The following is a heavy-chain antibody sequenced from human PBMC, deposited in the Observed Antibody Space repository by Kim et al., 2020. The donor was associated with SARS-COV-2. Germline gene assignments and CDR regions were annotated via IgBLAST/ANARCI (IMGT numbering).Heavy chain of an antibody. Sequence: INHAATGKGRVTISRDNTKNTMYLQMNSQRAEDTAVYYCARDLGDYGMDVWGQGTTVTVSS. V-gene: IGHV3-53*01. J-gene: IGHJ6*02. CDR3: ARDLGDYGMDV. D-gene: IGHD3-16*01. CDR2: I.